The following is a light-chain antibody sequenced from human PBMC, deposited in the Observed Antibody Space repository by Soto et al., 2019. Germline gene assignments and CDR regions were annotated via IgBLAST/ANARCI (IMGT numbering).Light chain of an antibody. Sequence: QSVLTQPRSVSGSPGQSVAISCNGTNSDIGDYKFVSWYQQHPGKAPKVMIYDVSKRPSGVPDRFSGSKSGNTASLTISGLQAEDEADYYCCSYPGTHTWVFGGGTKVTVL. CDR3: CSYPGTHTWV. V-gene: IGLV2-11*01. J-gene: IGLJ3*02. CDR1: NSDIGDYKF. CDR2: DVS.